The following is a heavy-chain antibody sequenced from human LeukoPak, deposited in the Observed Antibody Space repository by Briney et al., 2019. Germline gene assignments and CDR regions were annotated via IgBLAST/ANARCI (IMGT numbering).Heavy chain of an antibody. CDR2: INAGNGNT. V-gene: IGHV1-3*01. D-gene: IGHD3-22*01. Sequence: ASVKVSCKASGGTFSSYAISWVRQAPGQGLEWMGWINAGNGNTKYSQKFQGRVTITRDTSASTAYMELSSLRSEDTAVYYCARAHITMIVEGQFDYWGQGTLVTVSS. J-gene: IGHJ4*02. CDR3: ARAHITMIVEGQFDY. CDR1: GGTFSSYA.